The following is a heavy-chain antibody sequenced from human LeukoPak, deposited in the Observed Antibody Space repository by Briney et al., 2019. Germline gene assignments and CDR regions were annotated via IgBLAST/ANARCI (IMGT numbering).Heavy chain of an antibody. CDR1: ADSINIYY. J-gene: IGHJ5*02. Sequence: PSETLSLTCTISADSINIYYWTWIRQPAGKGLEWIGRVYPSGNTNYNPSLKSRVTMSVDTSKSQFSLRLTSVTAADTAVYYCARNPTLARFDPWGQGTLVTVSS. V-gene: IGHV4-4*07. CDR2: VYPSGNT. CDR3: ARNPTLARFDP.